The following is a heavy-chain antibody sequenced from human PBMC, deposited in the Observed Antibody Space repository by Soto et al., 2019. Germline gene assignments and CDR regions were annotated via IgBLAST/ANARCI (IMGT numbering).Heavy chain of an antibody. J-gene: IGHJ4*02. CDR3: ARGVIVAVRATRSYYHEYTNYRFDS. D-gene: IGHD2-21*01. CDR1: GGAFSDFA. V-gene: IGHV1-69*06. Sequence: QVQLAQSGAEVRKPGSSVKVSCRASGGAFSDFAFSWVRQAPGQGLEWMGGIIPMFAASKYAQRFQGRVSITADTSTQTVYLELSRVSLEDTGVYYCARGVIVAVRATRSYYHEYTNYRFDSWGQGTLVSVSS. CDR2: IIPMFAAS.